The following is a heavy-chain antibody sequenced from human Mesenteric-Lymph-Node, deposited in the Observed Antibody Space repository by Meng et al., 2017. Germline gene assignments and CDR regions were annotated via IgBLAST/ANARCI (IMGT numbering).Heavy chain of an antibody. CDR2: INPSGDT. Sequence: QVQLQPGGAGLLKPSETLSLTCGVYGGSLSDYHWNWIRQPPGKGLEWIGQINPSGDTNYSPSLKSRVTISVDTSKNQFSLKLNSVTAADTAVYYCARRGSRNGWSVDYWGQGTLVTVSS. V-gene: IGHV4-34*01. CDR3: ARRGSRNGWSVDY. D-gene: IGHD2-15*01. J-gene: IGHJ4*02. CDR1: GGSLSDYH.